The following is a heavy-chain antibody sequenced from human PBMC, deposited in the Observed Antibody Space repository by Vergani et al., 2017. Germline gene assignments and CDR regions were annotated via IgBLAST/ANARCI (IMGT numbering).Heavy chain of an antibody. CDR1: GYTFTSYY. D-gene: IGHD3-9*01. CDR3: ARERRVLLTGYYRSMDV. V-gene: IGHV1-46*01. J-gene: IGHJ6*02. Sequence: QVQLVQSGAEVKKPGASVKVSCKASGYTFTSYYMHWVRQAPGQGLEWMGIINPSGGSTSYAQKFQGRVTMTRDTSTSTVYMELSSLRSEDTAVYYCARERRVLLTGYYRSMDVWGQGTTVTVSS. CDR2: INPSGGST.